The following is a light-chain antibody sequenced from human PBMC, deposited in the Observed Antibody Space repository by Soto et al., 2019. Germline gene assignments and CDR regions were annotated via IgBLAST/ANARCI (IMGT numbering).Light chain of an antibody. CDR3: QPYGSSPRT. J-gene: IGKJ2*01. CDR2: GAS. V-gene: IGKV3-20*01. Sequence: EIVLTQSPGTLSLSPGEGATLSCRASQSVSYSFLAWYQQKPGQAPRLLIYGASSRATGIPDRFSGSGSGTDFTLTISRLEAEDFAVYYCQPYGSSPRTFGQGTKLEIK. CDR1: QSVSYSF.